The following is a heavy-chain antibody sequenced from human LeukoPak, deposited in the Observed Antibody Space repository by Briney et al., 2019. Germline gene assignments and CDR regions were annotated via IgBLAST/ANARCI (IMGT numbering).Heavy chain of an antibody. Sequence: SETLSLTCAVYGGSFSGYYWSWIRQPPGKGLEWIGEINHSGSTNYNPSLKNRGTISVDTSKNQFSLRLSSVTAADTAVYYCARGPSRAAGTWAYYYYGMDVWGQGTTVTVSS. CDR1: GGSFSGYY. J-gene: IGHJ6*02. D-gene: IGHD6-13*01. CDR3: ARGPSRAAGTWAYYYYGMDV. CDR2: INHSGST. V-gene: IGHV4-34*01.